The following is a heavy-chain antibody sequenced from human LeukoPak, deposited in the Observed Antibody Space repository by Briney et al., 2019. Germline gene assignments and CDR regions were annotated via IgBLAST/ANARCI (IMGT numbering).Heavy chain of an antibody. Sequence: RVSLRLSCAASGFTFSIYAMHWVRQAPGKGLEWVAVLSYHGSEKYYADSVNGRFTISRDNSKNTLYLQMNSLRAEDTAVYYCAKDRELLWFGGYDYWGQGTLVTVSS. CDR1: GFTFSIYA. J-gene: IGHJ4*02. D-gene: IGHD3-10*01. CDR3: AKDRELLWFGGYDY. V-gene: IGHV3-30*04. CDR2: LSYHGSEK.